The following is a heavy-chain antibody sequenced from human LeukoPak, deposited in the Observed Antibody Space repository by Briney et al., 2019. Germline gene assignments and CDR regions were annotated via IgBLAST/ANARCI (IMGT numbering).Heavy chain of an antibody. Sequence: SVKVSCKASGYTFTSYDINWVRQATGQGLEWMGWIIPIFGTANYAQKFQGRVTITTDESTSTAYMELSSLRSEDTAVYYCARDEPYYYYFDYWGQGTLVTVSS. D-gene: IGHD3-10*01. J-gene: IGHJ4*02. CDR2: IIPIFGTA. V-gene: IGHV1-69*05. CDR1: GYTFTSYD. CDR3: ARDEPYYYYFDY.